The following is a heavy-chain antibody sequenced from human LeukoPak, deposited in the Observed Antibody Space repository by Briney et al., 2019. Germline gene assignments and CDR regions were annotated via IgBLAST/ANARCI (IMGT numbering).Heavy chain of an antibody. CDR1: GGSISNY. CDR3: VRHLSAGRPAFDI. J-gene: IGHJ3*02. Sequence: SETLSLTCTVSGGSISNYWSWIRQPAGKGLEWIGRIYSSGSTNYNPSLKSRVTMSVDTSKNQFSLKLTSLTAADTAVYYCVRHLSAGRPAFDIWGQGTMVTVSS. D-gene: IGHD2-15*01. V-gene: IGHV4-4*07. CDR2: IYSSGST.